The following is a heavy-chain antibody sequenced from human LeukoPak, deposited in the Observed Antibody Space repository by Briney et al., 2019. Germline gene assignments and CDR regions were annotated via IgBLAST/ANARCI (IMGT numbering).Heavy chain of an antibody. J-gene: IGHJ6*04. Sequence: ASVKVSCKVSGHTLSELSMHWVRQAPGKGLEWIGGFDPEDVETIYAQKFQGRVTMTEDTSIETTYMELTSLTSEDTAVYYCATGHYYGSGRLPQAMDVWGKGTTVTISS. CDR3: ATGHYYGSGRLPQAMDV. CDR1: GHTLSELS. V-gene: IGHV1-24*01. D-gene: IGHD3-10*01. CDR2: FDPEDVET.